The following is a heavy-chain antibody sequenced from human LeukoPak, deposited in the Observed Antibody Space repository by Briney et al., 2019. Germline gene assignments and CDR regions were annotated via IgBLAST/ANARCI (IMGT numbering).Heavy chain of an antibody. CDR2: IVVGSGNT. D-gene: IGHD3-22*01. V-gene: IGHV1-58*02. CDR3: AAAYRYFYDRGGYFDY. CDR1: GFXFTTSA. J-gene: IGHJ4*02. Sequence: SVKVSCKASGFXFTTSAIQWVRQARGQRLEWIGWIVVGSGNTNYAQKFQERVTITRDMSTSTAYMELSSLRSEDTAVYYCAAAYRYFYDRGGYFDYWGQGTLVTVSS.